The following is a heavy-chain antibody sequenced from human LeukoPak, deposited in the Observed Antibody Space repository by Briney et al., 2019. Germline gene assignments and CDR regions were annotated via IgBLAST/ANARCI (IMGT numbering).Heavy chain of an antibody. J-gene: IGHJ4*02. V-gene: IGHV4-34*01. CDR2: INHSGST. D-gene: IGHD6-19*01. Sequence: SETLSLTCAVYGGSFSGYYWSWIRQPPGKGLEWIGEINHSGSTNYNPSLKSRVTISVDTSKNQFSLKLSSVTAADTAVYYCARHSQWLVYSVFDYWGQGTLVTVSS. CDR1: GGSFSGYY. CDR3: ARHSQWLVYSVFDY.